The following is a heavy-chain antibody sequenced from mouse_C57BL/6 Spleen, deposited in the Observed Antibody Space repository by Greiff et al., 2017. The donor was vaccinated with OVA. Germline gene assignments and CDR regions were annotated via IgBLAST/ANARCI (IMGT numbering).Heavy chain of an antibody. D-gene: IGHD2-2*01. J-gene: IGHJ2*01. V-gene: IGHV1-19*01. CDR3: ARFTMVTYYFDY. CDR2: INPYNGGS. CDR1: GYTFTDYY. Sequence: VQLQQSGPVLVKPGASVKMSCKASGYTFTDYYMNWVKQSHGKSLEWIGVINPYNGGSSYNQKFKGKATLTVDKSSSTAYMELNSLTSEDSAVYYCARFTMVTYYFDYWGQGTTLTVSS.